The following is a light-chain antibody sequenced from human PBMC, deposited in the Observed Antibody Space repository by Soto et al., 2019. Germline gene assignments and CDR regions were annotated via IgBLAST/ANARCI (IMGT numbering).Light chain of an antibody. CDR2: GVS. J-gene: IGKJ2*01. V-gene: IGKV3-20*01. CDR1: QSVSSNY. CDR3: QQYGSSPFT. Sequence: EIVLTQSPDTLSLSPGERATLSCRASQSVSSNYLAWYQQKPGQAPSLLIYGVSSRATGIPDRFSGSGSGTDFTLTISRLEAEDFVVYYCQQYGSSPFTFGQGTKLDIK.